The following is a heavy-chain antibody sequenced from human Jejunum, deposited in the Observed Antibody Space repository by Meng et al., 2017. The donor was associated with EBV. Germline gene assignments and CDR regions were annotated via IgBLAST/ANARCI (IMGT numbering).Heavy chain of an antibody. V-gene: IGHV3-30-3*01. Sequence: QVQLGWSGGGVVQPGMSLRISCAASGFTFSSYAMQWVRQAPGKGLEWVALISYDGSNKYYADSVKGRFTISRDSSKNTLFLQMNSLRAEDTAVYYCVREIRGYYSAYWGQGALVTVSS. J-gene: IGHJ4*02. CDR3: VREIRGYYSAY. D-gene: IGHD3-3*01. CDR2: ISYDGSNK. CDR1: GFTFSSYA.